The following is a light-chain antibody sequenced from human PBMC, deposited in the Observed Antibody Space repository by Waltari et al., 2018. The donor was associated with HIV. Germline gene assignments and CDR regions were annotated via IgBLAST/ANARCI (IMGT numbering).Light chain of an antibody. CDR1: QNVITN. Sequence: IVMTQSPATLSVSPGERVTLSCRASQNVITNLAWYQQKPGQAPRLLIYGASTKATAVPPTFSGGGSEKEFTHTIGCLQSEDFVFYYSQQYNNVLRPFDQGAKVELK. CDR2: GAS. V-gene: IGKV3-15*01. J-gene: IGKJ1*01. CDR3: QQYNNVLRP.